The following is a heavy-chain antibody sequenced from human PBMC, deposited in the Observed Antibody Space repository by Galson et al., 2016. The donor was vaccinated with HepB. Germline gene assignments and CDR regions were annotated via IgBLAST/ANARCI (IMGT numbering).Heavy chain of an antibody. V-gene: IGHV3-30*18. CDR3: AKDQGILRHFDWLTYDAFDM. CDR1: GFTFSKYA. J-gene: IGHJ3*02. D-gene: IGHD3-9*01. CDR2: ISTNGISQ. Sequence: SLRLSCAASGFTFSKYALHWVRQAPGKGLEWVAVISTNGISQNYEDSVKGRFTVYRDNSKNTADLQMSSLRPEDTAVYYCAKDQGILRHFDWLTYDAFDMWGQGTMVAVSS.